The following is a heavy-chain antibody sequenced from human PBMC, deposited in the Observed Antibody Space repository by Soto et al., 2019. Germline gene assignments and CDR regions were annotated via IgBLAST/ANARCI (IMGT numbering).Heavy chain of an antibody. D-gene: IGHD4-17*01. CDR2: IFSDNER. CDR3: ARMNVDSYQFYYAMDV. Sequence: SGPMLVNPTETLTLTCTVSGFSLTTGKMGVSWTRQPPGKALEWLAHIFSDNERSYSTSLQGRLTISKDTSGSQVVLSMTNVDPVDTATYYCARMNVDSYQFYYAMDVWGQGTTVTVSS. CDR1: GFSLTTGKMG. J-gene: IGHJ6*02. V-gene: IGHV2-26*01.